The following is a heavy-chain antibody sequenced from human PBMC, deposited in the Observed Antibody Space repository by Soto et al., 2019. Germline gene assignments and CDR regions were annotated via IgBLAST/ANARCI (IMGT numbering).Heavy chain of an antibody. CDR3: ARSFYCSSTSCYGSTYYYYYMDV. D-gene: IGHD2-2*01. CDR1: GFTFSSYS. J-gene: IGHJ6*03. CDR2: ISSSSSYI. Sequence: EVQLVESGGGLVKPGGSLRLSCAASGFTFSSYSMNWVRQAPGKGLEWVSSISSSSSYIYYADSVKGRFTISRDNDKNSLYLQMNRLRAEDTAVYYCARSFYCSSTSCYGSTYYYYYMDVWGKGTTVTVS. V-gene: IGHV3-21*01.